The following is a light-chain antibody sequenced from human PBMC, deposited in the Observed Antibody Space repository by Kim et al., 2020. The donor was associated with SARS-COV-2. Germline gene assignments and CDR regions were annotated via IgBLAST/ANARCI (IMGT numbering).Light chain of an antibody. J-gene: IGKJ2*01. V-gene: IGKV1-39*01. CDR3: QQSYSMYT. CDR1: QSISRY. Sequence: DIQMTQSPFSLSASVGDRVTITCRASQSISRYLNWYQQKPGKAPKLLIYAASSLQSGVPSRFSGSGSGTDFTLTISSLQREDFATYYCQQSYSMYTFGQGTKLEIK. CDR2: AAS.